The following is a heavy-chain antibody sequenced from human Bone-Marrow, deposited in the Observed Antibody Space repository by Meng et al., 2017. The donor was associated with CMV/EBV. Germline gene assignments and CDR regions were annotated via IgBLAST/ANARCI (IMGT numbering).Heavy chain of an antibody. V-gene: IGHV1-8*01. Sequence: ASVKVSCKASGYTFTNYDINWVRQATGQGLEWMGWMNPNSGNTGYTQKFQGRVTMTRNTPITTAYMELSSLRSEDTAVYYCARDDYNNYGEYVYWGQGTRVTVYS. CDR3: ARDDYNNYGEYVY. CDR2: MNPNSGNT. J-gene: IGHJ4*01. CDR1: GYTFTNYD. D-gene: IGHD4-11*01.